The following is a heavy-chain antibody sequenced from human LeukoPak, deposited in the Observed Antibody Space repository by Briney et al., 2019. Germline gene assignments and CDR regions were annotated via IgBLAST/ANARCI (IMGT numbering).Heavy chain of an antibody. D-gene: IGHD3-9*01. J-gene: IGHJ6*04. CDR2: IYRSGST. CDR3: ARGHYDILTGYHYGMDV. Sequence: SETLSLTCAVSGGSISSSNWWSWVRQPPGKGLEWIGEIYRSGSTNYNPSLKSRVTISVDKSKNQFSLKLSSVTAADTAVYYCARGHYDILTGYHYGMDVWGKGTTVTVSS. V-gene: IGHV4-4*02. CDR1: GGSISSSNW.